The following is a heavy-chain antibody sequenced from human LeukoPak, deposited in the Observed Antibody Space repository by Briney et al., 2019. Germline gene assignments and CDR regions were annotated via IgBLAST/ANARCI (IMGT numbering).Heavy chain of an antibody. V-gene: IGHV3-33*01. CDR1: GFTFSSYG. D-gene: IGHD3-22*01. CDR2: IWYDGSNK. CDR3: ARENYYYDSSGYSYYFDY. J-gene: IGHJ4*02. Sequence: GGSLRLSCAASGFTFSSYGMHWVRQAPGKGLEWVAVIWYDGSNKYYVDSVKGRSTISRDNSKNTLYLQMNSLRAEDTAVYYCARENYYYDSSGYSYYFDYWGQGTLVTVSS.